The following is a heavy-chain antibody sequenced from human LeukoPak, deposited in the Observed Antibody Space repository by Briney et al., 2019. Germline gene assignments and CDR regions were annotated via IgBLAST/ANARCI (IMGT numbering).Heavy chain of an antibody. D-gene: IGHD3-16*01. J-gene: IGHJ5*02. CDR1: GGSISSSSYY. CDR2: IYYSGST. Sequence: PSETLSLTCTVSGGSISSSSYYWGWIRQPPGKGLEWIGSIYYSGSTYYNPSLKSRVTISVDTSKNQFSLKLSSVTAADTAVYYCAGGDLSRPPYNWFDPWGQGTLVTVSS. V-gene: IGHV4-39*07. CDR3: AGGDLSRPPYNWFDP.